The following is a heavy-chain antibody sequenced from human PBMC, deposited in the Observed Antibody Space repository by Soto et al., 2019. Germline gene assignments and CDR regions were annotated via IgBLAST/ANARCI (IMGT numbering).Heavy chain of an antibody. J-gene: IGHJ4*02. V-gene: IGHV2-5*02. D-gene: IGHD6-25*01. CDR3: ANIYLMRPYDY. CDR1: GFSLSTRGVG. Sequence: GSGPTRVNQTQTLTLTCTFGGFSLSTRGVGVGWIRQPPGKALEWLALIYWDDDKRYSPSLKSRLTITKDTSKNQVVLTMTNMDPVDTATYYCANIYLMRPYDYWGQGTLVTVSS. CDR2: IYWDDDK.